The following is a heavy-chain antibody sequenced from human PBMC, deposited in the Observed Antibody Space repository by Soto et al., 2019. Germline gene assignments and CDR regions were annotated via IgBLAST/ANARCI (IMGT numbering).Heavy chain of an antibody. J-gene: IGHJ4*02. Sequence: GGSLRLSCTASGFTFGEYAMSWFRQAPGKGLEWVGYIRSKSFGGTTEHAASVKGRFTISRDDSKSIAYLQMDSLETEDTAVYYCTRRQYLDYWGQGILVTVSS. CDR1: GFTFGEYA. V-gene: IGHV3-49*03. CDR2: IRSKSFGGTT. CDR3: TRRQYLDY.